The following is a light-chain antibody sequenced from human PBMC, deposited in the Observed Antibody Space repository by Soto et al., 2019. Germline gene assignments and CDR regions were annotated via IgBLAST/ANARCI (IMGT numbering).Light chain of an antibody. CDR2: WAS. J-gene: IGKJ4*01. CDR3: QHYYSSPLT. V-gene: IGKV4-1*01. CDR1: QTGLSSSNNKNY. Sequence: DIVMTQSPDSLSVSPGQRATINCKSSQTGLSSSNNKNYLAWYQQKPGQPPKVVIYWASTRGSGVPDRFSGSGSGTDFTLTISSLQAEDVAVYYCQHYYSSPLTFGGGTKVDIK.